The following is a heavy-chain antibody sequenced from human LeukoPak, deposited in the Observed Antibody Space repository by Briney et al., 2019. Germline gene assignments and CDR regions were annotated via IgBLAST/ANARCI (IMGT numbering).Heavy chain of an antibody. J-gene: IGHJ4*02. V-gene: IGHV3-49*03. CDR3: TTPTLVVVVAGFHFDY. CDR1: GFTFSSYA. Sequence: GGSLRLSCAASGFTFSSYAMSWFRQAPGKGLEWVGFIRSKAYGGTTEYAASVKGRFTISRDDSKSIAYLQMNSLKTEDTAVYYCTTPTLVVVVAGFHFDYWGQGTLVTVSS. CDR2: IRSKAYGGTT. D-gene: IGHD2-15*01.